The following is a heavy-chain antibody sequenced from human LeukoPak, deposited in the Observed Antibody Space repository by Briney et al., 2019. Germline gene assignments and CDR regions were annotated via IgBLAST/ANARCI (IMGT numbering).Heavy chain of an antibody. CDR3: ARGIHPGKLYYDSSRYDC. D-gene: IGHD3-22*01. CDR2: INPNSGGT. J-gene: IGHJ4*02. CDR1: GYTFTGYY. Sequence: ASVKVSCKASGYTFTGYYMHWVRQAPGQGLEWMGWINPNSGGTNYAQKFQGRVTMTRDTSISTAYMELSRLRSDDTAVYYCARGIHPGKLYYDSSRYDCWGQGTLVTVSS. V-gene: IGHV1-2*02.